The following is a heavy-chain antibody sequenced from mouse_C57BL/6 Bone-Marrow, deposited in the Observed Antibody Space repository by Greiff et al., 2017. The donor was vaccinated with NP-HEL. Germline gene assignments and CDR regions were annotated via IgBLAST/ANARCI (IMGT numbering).Heavy chain of an antibody. V-gene: IGHV3-8*01. J-gene: IGHJ4*01. CDR1: GYSITSDY. Sequence: EVQLVESGPGLAKPSQTLSLTCSVTGYSITSDYWNWIRKFPGNKLEYMGYISYSGSTYYYPSPKSRISITRDTSTTQYYLQFNSVTTEDTATYYCARSPLWLRRNYYAMDYGGQGTSVTVSA. CDR2: ISYSGST. D-gene: IGHD2-2*01. CDR3: ARSPLWLRRNYYAMDY.